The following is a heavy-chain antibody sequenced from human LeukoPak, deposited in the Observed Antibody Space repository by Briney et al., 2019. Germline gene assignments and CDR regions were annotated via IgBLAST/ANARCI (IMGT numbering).Heavy chain of an antibody. Sequence: ASETLSLTCAVYGGSFSGYYWSWIRQPPGKGLEWIGEINHSGSTNYNPSLKSRVTISVDTSKNQFSLKLSSVTAADTAVYSCARGGWYLDYWGRGTLVTVSS. CDR2: INHSGST. CDR3: ARGGWYLDY. D-gene: IGHD6-19*01. J-gene: IGHJ4*02. V-gene: IGHV4-34*01. CDR1: GGSFSGYY.